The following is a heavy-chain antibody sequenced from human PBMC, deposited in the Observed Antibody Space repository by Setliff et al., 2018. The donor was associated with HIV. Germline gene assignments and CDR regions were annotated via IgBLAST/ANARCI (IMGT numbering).Heavy chain of an antibody. CDR3: AAFDSGRDV. V-gene: IGHV4-34*01. Sequence: LSLTCVASGGSLSSYYWNWIRQTPGKGLEWIGEIHPTGHINYNPSYKSRVTVSLDTSKIQFSLKLNSVTAADTGVYYCAAFDSGRDVWGQGTLVTVSS. J-gene: IGHJ4*02. CDR2: IHPTGHI. D-gene: IGHD6-19*01. CDR1: GGSLSSYY.